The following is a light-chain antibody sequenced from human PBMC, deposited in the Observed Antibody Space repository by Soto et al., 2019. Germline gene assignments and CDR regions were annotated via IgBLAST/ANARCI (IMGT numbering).Light chain of an antibody. CDR1: QSLLHSNGYNY. V-gene: IGKV2-28*01. Sequence: DIVMPQSPLALPVTPGEPASISCRSSQSLLHSNGYNYLDWYLQKPGQSTQLLIYLGSNRASWVPDRVSGSGSCPDFTLKISRLEAEDVGVYYCMQALQTPLTFGGGTKVQIK. CDR3: MQALQTPLT. CDR2: LGS. J-gene: IGKJ4*01.